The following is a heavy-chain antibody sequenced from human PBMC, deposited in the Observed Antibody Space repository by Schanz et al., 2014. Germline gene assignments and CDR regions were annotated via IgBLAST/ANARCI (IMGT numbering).Heavy chain of an antibody. V-gene: IGHV3-23*04. CDR2: ISGSGGST. J-gene: IGHJ4*02. D-gene: IGHD2-8*02. Sequence: VQLVQSGAEVKKPGASVKVSCKVSGYSLNELSMHWVRQAPGKGLEWVSAISGSGGSTYYADSVKGRFTISRDNSKSTLYVEMNSLRVEDTAVYYCAKTLFPGGTQTFGNWGRGTLVTVSS. CDR1: GYSLNELS. CDR3: AKTLFPGGTQTFGN.